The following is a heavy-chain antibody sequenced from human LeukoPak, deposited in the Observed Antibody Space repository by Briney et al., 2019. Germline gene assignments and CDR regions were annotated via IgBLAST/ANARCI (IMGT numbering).Heavy chain of an antibody. CDR2: ISAYNGNT. D-gene: IGHD2-2*01. J-gene: IGHJ3*02. V-gene: IGHV1-18*01. Sequence: ASVKVSCKASGYTFTSYGITWVRQAPGQGLEWMGWISAYNGNTNYALKLQGRVTMTTDTSTSTAYMELRSLRSDDTAMYYCARDTGVVPAAVDAFDIWGQGTMVTVSS. CDR3: ARDTGVVPAAVDAFDI. CDR1: GYTFTSYG.